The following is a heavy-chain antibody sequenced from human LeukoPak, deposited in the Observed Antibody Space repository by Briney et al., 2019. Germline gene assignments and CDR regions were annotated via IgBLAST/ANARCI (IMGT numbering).Heavy chain of an antibody. V-gene: IGHV3-48*03. CDR1: GFTCSRSE. D-gene: IGHD3-10*02. CDR3: AELGITMIGGV. J-gene: IGHJ6*04. Sequence: PGWSLRLSCAASGFTCSRSEMNWVRQAPGKGLERVSYISSSGSTIYYADSVKGLFTISRDNAKNSLYLQMNSLRAEDTAVYYCAELGITMIGGVWGKGTTVTISS. CDR2: ISSSGSTI.